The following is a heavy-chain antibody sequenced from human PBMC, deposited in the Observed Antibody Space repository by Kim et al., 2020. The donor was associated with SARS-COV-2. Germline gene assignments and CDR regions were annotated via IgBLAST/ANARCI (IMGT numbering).Heavy chain of an antibody. D-gene: IGHD1-7*01. CDR2: IYPGDSDT. J-gene: IGHJ6*03. CDR3: ARYRELELRNYYYMDV. CDR1: GYSFTSYW. V-gene: IGHV5-51*01. Sequence: GESLKISCKGSGYSFTSYWIGWVRQMPGKGLEWMGIIYPGDSDTRYSPSFQGQVTISADKSISTAYLQWSSLKASDTAMYYCARYRELELRNYYYMDVWGKGTTVTVSS.